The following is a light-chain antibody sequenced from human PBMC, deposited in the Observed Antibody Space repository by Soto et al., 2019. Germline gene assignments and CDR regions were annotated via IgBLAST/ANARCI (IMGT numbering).Light chain of an antibody. CDR3: QQYYSTPPT. CDR2: WAS. V-gene: IGKV4-1*01. CDR1: QSLLYSSNNKNY. Sequence: DIVMTQSPDSLAVSLGERATINCKSSQSLLYSSNNKNYLAWYQQKPGQPPKLLIYWASTRESGVLDRFSGSGSGTDFTLTISSLQAEDVAVYYCQQYYSTPPTFGGGTKVEI. J-gene: IGKJ4*01.